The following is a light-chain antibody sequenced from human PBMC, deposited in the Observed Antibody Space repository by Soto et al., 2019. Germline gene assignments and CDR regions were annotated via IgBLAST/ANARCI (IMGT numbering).Light chain of an antibody. Sequence: EIVLTQSPATLSLSPGERATLSCRASQSVSRYLAWYQQKPGQAPRLLIYDASNRATGIPARFSGSGSGTDFTLTITSVEPEDFAVDYCHQRSNWPSTFGGGTKVEIK. CDR1: QSVSRY. CDR3: HQRSNWPST. V-gene: IGKV3-11*01. CDR2: DAS. J-gene: IGKJ4*01.